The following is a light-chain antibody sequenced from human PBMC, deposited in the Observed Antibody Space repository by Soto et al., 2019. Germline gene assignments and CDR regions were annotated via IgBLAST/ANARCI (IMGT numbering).Light chain of an antibody. CDR3: SSYTSRSTLDYV. J-gene: IGLJ1*01. CDR1: SSDVGGSDY. V-gene: IGLV2-11*01. Sequence: QSVLTQPRSVSGSPGQSVTISCTGTSSDVGGSDYVSWFQHYPGKGPKLLIYDVTRRPSGVPDRFSGSKSGNTASLTISGLQVEDEADYYCSSYTSRSTLDYVFGSGTKVTVL. CDR2: DVT.